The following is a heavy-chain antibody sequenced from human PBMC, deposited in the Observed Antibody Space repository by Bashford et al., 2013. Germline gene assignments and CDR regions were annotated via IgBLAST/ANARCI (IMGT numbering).Heavy chain of an antibody. CDR1: GYTFTSYD. Sequence: ASVKVSCKASGYTFTSYDINWVRQATGQGLEWMGWMNPNSGNTGYAQKFQGRVTMTRNTSISTAYMELSSLRSEDTAVYYCARGRKVVRYCSGGSCSGVGYWGQGTLVTVSS. V-gene: IGHV1-8*01. J-gene: IGHJ4*02. CDR2: MNPNSGNT. D-gene: IGHD2-15*01. CDR3: ARGRKVVRYCSGGSCSGVGY.